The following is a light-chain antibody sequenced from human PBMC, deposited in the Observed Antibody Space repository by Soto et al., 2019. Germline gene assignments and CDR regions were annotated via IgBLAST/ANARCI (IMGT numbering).Light chain of an antibody. CDR2: AAS. CDR1: QGISNN. CDR3: QQLSNYPCT. Sequence: DIQLTQSPSFLSASVGDRVTISCRASQGISNNLAWYQQKPGKAPDLLIYAASTLHSGVSSRFSGRGSGTEFTLTISSLQPEHFATYYCQQLSNYPCTFCQGTKVEIK. V-gene: IGKV1-9*01. J-gene: IGKJ1*01.